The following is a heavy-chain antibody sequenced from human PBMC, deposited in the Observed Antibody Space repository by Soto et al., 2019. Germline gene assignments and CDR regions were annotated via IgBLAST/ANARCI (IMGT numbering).Heavy chain of an antibody. V-gene: IGHV4-39*01. CDR3: ARSPPGTAMVIVAY. D-gene: IGHD5-18*01. J-gene: IGHJ4*02. CDR2: IYYSGST. Sequence: QLQLQESGPGLVKPSETLSLTCTVSGGSISSSSYYWCWIRQPPGKGLEWIGSIYYSGSTYYNPSLKSRVTLSVDTSKNQFSLKLSSVTAADTAVYYCARSPPGTAMVIVAYWGQGTLVTVSS. CDR1: GGSISSSSYY.